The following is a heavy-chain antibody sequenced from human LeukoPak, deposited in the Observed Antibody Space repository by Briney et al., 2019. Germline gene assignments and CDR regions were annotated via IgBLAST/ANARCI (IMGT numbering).Heavy chain of an antibody. CDR3: ARDLSIAAPGTDFDY. CDR2: INPNSGGT. Sequence: ASVKVSCKASGYTFTGYSVHWVRQAPGQGLEWMEWINPNSGGTKYALKFQGRVTMTRDTSISTAYMELSRLTSDDTAVYYCARDLSIAAPGTDFDYWGQGTLVTVSS. CDR1: GYTFTGYS. V-gene: IGHV1-2*02. J-gene: IGHJ4*02. D-gene: IGHD6-13*01.